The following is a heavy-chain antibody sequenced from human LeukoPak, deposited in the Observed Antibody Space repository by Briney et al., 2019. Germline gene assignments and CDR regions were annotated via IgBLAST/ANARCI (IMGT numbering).Heavy chain of an antibody. CDR1: GYTFTGYY. Sequence: ASVKVSCKASGYTFTGYYMHWVRQAPGQGLEWMGWINPNSGGTNYAQKFQGRVTMTRDTSISTAYMELSRLRSDDTAVYYCARVNTWELSRGAFNIWGQGTMVTVSS. D-gene: IGHD1-26*01. V-gene: IGHV1-2*02. CDR3: ARVNTWELSRGAFNI. J-gene: IGHJ3*02. CDR2: INPNSGGT.